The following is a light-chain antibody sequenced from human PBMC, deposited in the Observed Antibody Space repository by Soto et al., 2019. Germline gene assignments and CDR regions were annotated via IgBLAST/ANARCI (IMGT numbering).Light chain of an antibody. CDR1: SSNIGAGHD. J-gene: IGLJ1*01. CDR3: LSYDSDIRSPRYV. Sequence: QSVLTQPPSVSGAPGQRVTISCTGSSSNIGAGHDVHWYQQLPGTAPKLLIYGDSNRPSGVPDRFSGSKSGASASLAITGLHAEDEADYHCLSYDSDIRSPRYVFGTGTKVTVL. CDR2: GDS. V-gene: IGLV1-40*01.